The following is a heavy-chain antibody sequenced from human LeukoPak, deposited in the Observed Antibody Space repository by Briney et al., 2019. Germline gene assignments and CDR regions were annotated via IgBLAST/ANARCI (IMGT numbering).Heavy chain of an antibody. J-gene: IGHJ4*02. CDR3: ARDTPYYYDSSGLSYFDY. CDR2: IYSGGST. Sequence: AGGSLRLSCAASGFTVSSNYMSWVRQAPGKGLEWVSVIYSGGSTYYADSVKGRFTISRDNSKNTLYLQMNSLRAEDTAVYYCARDTPYYYDSSGLSYFDYWGQGTLVTVSS. V-gene: IGHV3-53*01. D-gene: IGHD3-22*01. CDR1: GFTVSSNY.